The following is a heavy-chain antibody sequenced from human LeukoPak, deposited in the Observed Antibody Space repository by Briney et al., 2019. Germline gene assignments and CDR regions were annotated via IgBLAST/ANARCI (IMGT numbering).Heavy chain of an antibody. CDR1: GGSISSGGYY. CDR2: IYYSGST. CDR3: ARVFLSSGYFDY. D-gene: IGHD3-22*01. J-gene: IGHJ4*02. V-gene: IGHV4-31*02. Sequence: GGSISSGGYYWSWIRQHPGKGLEWIGYIYYSGSTYYNPSLKSRVTISVDTSKNQFSLKLSSVTAADTAVYYCARVFLSSGYFDYWGQGTLVTVSS.